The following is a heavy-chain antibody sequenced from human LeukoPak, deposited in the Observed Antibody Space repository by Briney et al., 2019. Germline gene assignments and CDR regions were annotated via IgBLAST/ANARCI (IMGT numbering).Heavy chain of an antibody. D-gene: IGHD6-19*01. CDR2: IYYSGST. J-gene: IGHJ5*02. Sequence: SETLSLTCTVSGGSISSYYWSWIRQPPGKGLEWVGYIYYSGSTNYNPSLKSRVTISVDTSKNQFSLKLSSVTAADTAVYYCAREADSSGWYGGSWFDPWGQGTLVTVSS. CDR1: GGSISSYY. V-gene: IGHV4-59*01. CDR3: AREADSSGWYGGSWFDP.